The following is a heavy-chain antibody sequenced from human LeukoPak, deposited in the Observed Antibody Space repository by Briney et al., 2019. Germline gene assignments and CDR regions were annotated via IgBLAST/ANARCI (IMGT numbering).Heavy chain of an antibody. Sequence: PSETLSLTCAVSGYSISSGYYWGWIRQPPGKGLEWIGSIYHSGTTYYNPSLKSRVTISVDTSKNQFSLKLSSVTAADTAVYYRARHGDLGTYYFDYWGQGTLVTVSS. J-gene: IGHJ4*02. CDR2: IYHSGTT. D-gene: IGHD7-27*01. CDR3: ARHGDLGTYYFDY. CDR1: GYSISSGYY. V-gene: IGHV4-38-2*01.